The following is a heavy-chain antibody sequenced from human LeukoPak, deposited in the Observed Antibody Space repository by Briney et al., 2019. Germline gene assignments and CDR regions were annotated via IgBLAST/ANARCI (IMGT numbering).Heavy chain of an antibody. CDR1: GYTFTSYD. CDR3: ARKRSGSRYWFDP. Sequence: ASVTVSCKASGYTFTSYDINWVRQATGQGLEWMGWMNPNSGNTGYAQKFQGRVTITRNTSISTAYMELSSLRSEDTAVYYCARKRSGSRYWFDPWGQGTLVTVSS. V-gene: IGHV1-8*03. CDR2: MNPNSGNT. D-gene: IGHD2-2*01. J-gene: IGHJ5*02.